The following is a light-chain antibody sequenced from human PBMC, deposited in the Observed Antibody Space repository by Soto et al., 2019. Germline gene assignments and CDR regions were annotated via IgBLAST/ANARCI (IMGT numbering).Light chain of an antibody. V-gene: IGLV1-47*01. CDR1: TSNIGSNY. Sequence: QDVVTQPPSASGTPGQRVSISCSGSTSNIGSNYVYWYQQVPGPAPNLLIYRHDQRPSGVPDRFSGSRSGTSASLAISGLRSEDEADYYCASWDDSLSGEVFGGGTKLTVL. CDR3: ASWDDSLSGEV. J-gene: IGLJ3*02. CDR2: RHD.